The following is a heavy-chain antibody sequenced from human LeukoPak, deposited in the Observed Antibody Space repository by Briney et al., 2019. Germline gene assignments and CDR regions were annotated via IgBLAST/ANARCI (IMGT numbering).Heavy chain of an antibody. J-gene: IGHJ5*02. CDR2: IIPIFGTA. CDR1: GGTFSSYA. Sequence: SVKVSCKASGGTFSSYAISWVRQAPGQGLEWMGGIIPIFGTANYAQKFQGRVTITADKSTSTAYMELSSLRSEDMAVYYCARGVYYDILTGYHWGQGTLVTVSS. D-gene: IGHD3-9*01. CDR3: ARGVYYDILTGYH. V-gene: IGHV1-69*06.